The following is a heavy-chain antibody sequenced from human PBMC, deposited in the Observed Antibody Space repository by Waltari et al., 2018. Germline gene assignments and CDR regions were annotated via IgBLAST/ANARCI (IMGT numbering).Heavy chain of an antibody. J-gene: IGHJ4*02. Sequence: EVQLVESGGHLVQPGGSLRPSSAASGFAFSRYPIYWVRQAPGKGLEYVSAIGANGDKFYAESVKGRFSISRDNSKNTVSLQMDSLRADDTAVYFCAKRGPGPTSGSYDYWGQGTLVTVSS. V-gene: IGHV3-64*07. CDR1: GFAFSRYP. CDR2: IGANGDK. D-gene: IGHD1-7*01. CDR3: AKRGPGPTSGSYDY.